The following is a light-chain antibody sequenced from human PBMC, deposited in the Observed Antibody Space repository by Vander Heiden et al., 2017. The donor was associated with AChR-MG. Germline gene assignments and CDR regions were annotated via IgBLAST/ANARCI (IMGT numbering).Light chain of an antibody. V-gene: IGKV2-28*01. CDR1: QSLLHSNGYNY. CDR2: LGS. Sequence: DIVMTQPLLFLPVTPGEPASISCRSSQSLLHSNGYNYLDWYLQKPEQSPQLLIYLGSNRASGVPDRFSGSGSGTDFTLKISRVEAEDVGVYYCMQALQTPPWTFGQGTRLEIK. J-gene: IGKJ5*01. CDR3: MQALQTPPWT.